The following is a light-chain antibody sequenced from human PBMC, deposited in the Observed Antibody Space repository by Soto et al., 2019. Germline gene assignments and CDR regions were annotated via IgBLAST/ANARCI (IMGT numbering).Light chain of an antibody. Sequence: QSVLTQPPSASGTPGQRVTISCSGSNSNIGTNTVNWYQQLPGAAPKLLLSSNNQRPSGVPDRFSDSKSGTSASLAISGLQSEDEADYYCESWDDSLSGWVFGGGTKLTVL. CDR2: SNN. J-gene: IGLJ3*02. CDR1: NSNIGTNT. V-gene: IGLV1-44*01. CDR3: ESWDDSLSGWV.